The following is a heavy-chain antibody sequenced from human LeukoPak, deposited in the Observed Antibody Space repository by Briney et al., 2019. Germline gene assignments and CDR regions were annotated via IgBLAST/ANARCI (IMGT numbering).Heavy chain of an antibody. CDR3: ARGNYDFWSGPNYYFDY. Sequence: NASETLSLTCTVSGGSISSYYWSWIRQPPGKGLEWIGYTYYSGSTNYNPSLKSRVTISVDTSKNQFSLKLSSVTAADTAVYYCARGNYDFWSGPNYYFDYWGQGTLVTVSS. CDR1: GGSISSYY. V-gene: IGHV4-59*01. CDR2: TYYSGST. J-gene: IGHJ4*02. D-gene: IGHD3-3*01.